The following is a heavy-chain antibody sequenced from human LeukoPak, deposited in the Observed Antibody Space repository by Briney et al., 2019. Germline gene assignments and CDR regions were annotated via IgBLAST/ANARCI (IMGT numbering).Heavy chain of an antibody. CDR2: INHSGST. CDR1: GGSFSGYY. CDR3: ARERWGYYGDYAYYFDY. D-gene: IGHD4-17*01. J-gene: IGHJ4*02. Sequence: SETLSLTCAVYGGSFSGYYWSWIRQPPGKGLEWIGEINHSGSTNYNPSLKSRVTISVDTSKNQFSLKLSSVTAADTAVYYCARERWGYYGDYAYYFDYWGQGTLVTVSS. V-gene: IGHV4-34*01.